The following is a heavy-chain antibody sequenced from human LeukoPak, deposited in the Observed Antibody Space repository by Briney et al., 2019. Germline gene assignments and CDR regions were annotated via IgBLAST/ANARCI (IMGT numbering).Heavy chain of an antibody. CDR2: IKQDGSEK. CDR1: RSTFSSYW. Sequence: GGSLRLSCAASRSTFSSYWMSWVRQAPGKGLEWVANIKQDGSEKYYVDSVKGRFTISRDNAKNSLYLQMNSLRAEDTAVYYCARERRRYCSGGSCYFGGGIDYWGQGTLVTVSS. J-gene: IGHJ4*02. V-gene: IGHV3-7*01. D-gene: IGHD2-15*01. CDR3: ARERRRYCSGGSCYFGGGIDY.